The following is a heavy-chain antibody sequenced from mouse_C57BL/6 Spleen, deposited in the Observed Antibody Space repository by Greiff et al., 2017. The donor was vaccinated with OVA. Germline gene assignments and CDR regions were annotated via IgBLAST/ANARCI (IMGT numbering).Heavy chain of an antibody. Sequence: QVQLQQSGPELVKPGASVKISCKASGYAFSSSWMNWVKQRPGKGLEWIGRIYPGDGDTNYNGKFKGKATLTADKSSSTAYMQLSSLTSEDSAVYFCARDSFSYAMDYWGQGTSVTVSS. CDR1: GYAFSSSW. CDR3: ARDSFSYAMDY. V-gene: IGHV1-82*01. J-gene: IGHJ4*01. CDR2: IYPGDGDT.